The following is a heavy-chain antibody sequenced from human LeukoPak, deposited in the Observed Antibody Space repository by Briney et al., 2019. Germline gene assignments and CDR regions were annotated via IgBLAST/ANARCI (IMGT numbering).Heavy chain of an antibody. CDR3: ARSLGSLGGYGMDV. J-gene: IGHJ6*02. CDR1: GGSISSGGYY. CDR2: IYYSGST. V-gene: IGHV4-31*03. Sequence: PSETLSLTCTVSGGSISSGGYYWSWIRQHPGKGLEWIGHIYYSGSTYYNPSLKSRVTISVDTSKNQFSLKLSSVTAADTAVYYCARSLGSLGGYGMDVWGQGTTVTVSS. D-gene: IGHD1-26*01.